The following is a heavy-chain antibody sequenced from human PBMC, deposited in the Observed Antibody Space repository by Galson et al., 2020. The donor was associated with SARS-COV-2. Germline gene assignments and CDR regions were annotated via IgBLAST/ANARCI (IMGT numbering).Heavy chain of an antibody. CDR3: ARVPSSSWYFDD. CDR2: IKQDGSEK. CDR1: GFTFSSYW. V-gene: IGHV3-7*03. Sequence: GESLKISCAASGFTFSSYWMSWVRQAPGKGLEWVANIKQDGSEKYYVDSVKGRFTISRDNAKNSLYLQMNSLRAEDTAVYYCARVPSSSWYFDDWGQGALVTVSS. D-gene: IGHD6-13*01. J-gene: IGHJ4*02.